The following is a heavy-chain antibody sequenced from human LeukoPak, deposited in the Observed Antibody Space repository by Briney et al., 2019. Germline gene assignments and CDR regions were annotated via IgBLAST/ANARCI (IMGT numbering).Heavy chain of an antibody. V-gene: IGHV1-46*01. D-gene: IGHD6-13*01. CDR3: ARDPKVAAAGTRYFDL. J-gene: IGHJ2*01. CDR1: GDTFTSYY. CDR2: INPSGGST. Sequence: ASVKVSCKASGDTFTSYYMHWVRQAPGQGLEWVGIINPSGGSTSYAQKFQGRVTMTRDTSTSTVYMELSSLRSEDTAVYYCARDPKVAAAGTRYFDLWGRGTLVTVCS.